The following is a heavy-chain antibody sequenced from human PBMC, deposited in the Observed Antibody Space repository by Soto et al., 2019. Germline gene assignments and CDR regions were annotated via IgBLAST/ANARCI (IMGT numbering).Heavy chain of an antibody. J-gene: IGHJ4*02. Sequence: QIQLVQSGAEVKKPGASVKVSCKVSGYKFTSYGINWVRQAPGQGLEWMGWVTAYNDNVKYAEKFQRRVTATADAATTPAPLELRDLSPDDAVVFCCARYDFWSGSARAHWGQGTLVTVAS. CDR2: VTAYNDNV. V-gene: IGHV1-18*01. CDR3: ARYDFWSGSARAH. CDR1: GYKFTSYG. D-gene: IGHD3-3*01.